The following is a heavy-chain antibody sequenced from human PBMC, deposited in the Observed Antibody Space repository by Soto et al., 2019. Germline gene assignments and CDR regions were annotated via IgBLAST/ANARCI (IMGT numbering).Heavy chain of an antibody. V-gene: IGHV4-39*01. J-gene: IGHJ5*02. CDR3: ERHTRRDYDFWSGYRVISGWFDP. CDR1: SGYISTSPYY. Sequence: SETLSLTCIVSSGYISTSPYYWAWFRQPPGKGLEWIGSVYHSESTYYNPSLKSRVTISVDTSKNHFSLKLSSVPAADTAVYYCERHTRRDYDFWSGYRVISGWFDPWGQGTLVTVSS. CDR2: VYHSEST. D-gene: IGHD3-3*01.